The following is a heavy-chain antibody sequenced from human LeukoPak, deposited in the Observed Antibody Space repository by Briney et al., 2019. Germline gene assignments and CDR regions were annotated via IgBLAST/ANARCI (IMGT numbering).Heavy chain of an antibody. CDR1: GYSISSGYY. CDR3: ASPFPNYYDSSGLGAFDI. V-gene: IGHV4-38-2*02. D-gene: IGHD3-22*01. Sequence: SETLSLTCTVSGYSISSGYYWGWIRQPPGKGLEWIGSIYHSGSTYYNPSLKSRVTISVDTSKNQFSLKLSSVTAADTAVYYCASPFPNYYDSSGLGAFDIWGQGTMVTVSS. J-gene: IGHJ3*02. CDR2: IYHSGST.